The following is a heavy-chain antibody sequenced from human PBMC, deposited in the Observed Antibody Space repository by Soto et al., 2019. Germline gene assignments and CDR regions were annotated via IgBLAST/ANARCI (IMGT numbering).Heavy chain of an antibody. CDR3: AHLLGYCSGGSCYPEHIFDY. CDR2: IYWNDDK. D-gene: IGHD2-15*01. V-gene: IGHV2-5*01. CDR1: GFSLSTSGVG. Sequence: SGPTLVKPTQTLTLTCTFSGFSLSTSGVGVGWIRQPPGKALEWLALIYWNDDKRYSPSLKSRLTITKDTSKNQVVLTMTNMDPVDTATYYCAHLLGYCSGGSCYPEHIFDYWGQGTLVTVSS. J-gene: IGHJ4*02.